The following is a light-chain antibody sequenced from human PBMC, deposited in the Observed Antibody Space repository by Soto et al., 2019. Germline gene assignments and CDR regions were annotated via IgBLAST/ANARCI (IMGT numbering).Light chain of an antibody. CDR1: QSIHTS. CDR3: QQRNVWPPIT. Sequence: TQLPASLSLSPVEIPTLSCRASQSIHTSLAWYQQKPGQPPRLVVYDSTLRANGVQDRFGGSRSGTEFTLTINNLEPEDFAVYYCQQRNVWPPITFREVARLDIK. V-gene: IGKV3-11*01. CDR2: DST. J-gene: IGKJ5*01.